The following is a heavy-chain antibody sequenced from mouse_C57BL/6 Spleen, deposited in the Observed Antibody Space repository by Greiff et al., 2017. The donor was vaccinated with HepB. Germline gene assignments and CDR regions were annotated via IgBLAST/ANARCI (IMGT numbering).Heavy chain of an antibody. CDR3: ARDDYDKGYYYAMDY. CDR2: ISYDGSN. D-gene: IGHD2-4*01. CDR1: GYSITSGYY. Sequence: EVQLQESGPGLVKPSQSLSLTCSVTGYSITSGYYWNWIRQFPGNKLEWMGYISYDGSNNYNPSLKNRISITRDTSKNQFFLKLNSVTTEDTATYYCARDDYDKGYYYAMDYWGQGTSVTVSS. J-gene: IGHJ4*01. V-gene: IGHV3-6*01.